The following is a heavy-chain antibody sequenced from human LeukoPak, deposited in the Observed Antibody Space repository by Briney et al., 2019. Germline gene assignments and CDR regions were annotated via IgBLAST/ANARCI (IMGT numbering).Heavy chain of an antibody. D-gene: IGHD2-21*02. V-gene: IGHV4-59*08. CDR2: IYYNGST. Sequence: PSETLSLTCTVSGYSIRSGYYWSWIRQPPGKGLEWIGYIYYNGSTNYNPSLKSRVTISVDTSKNQFSLKLSSVTAADTAVYYCARSVVVTAPLGYWGQGTLVTVSS. CDR3: ARSVVVTAPLGY. J-gene: IGHJ4*02. CDR1: GYSIRSGYY.